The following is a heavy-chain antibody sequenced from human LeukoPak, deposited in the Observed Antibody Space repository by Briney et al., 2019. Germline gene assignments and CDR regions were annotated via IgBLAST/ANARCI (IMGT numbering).Heavy chain of an antibody. CDR3: ARLYYDFWSGYPYGMDV. CDR2: IYYSGST. D-gene: IGHD3-3*01. J-gene: IGHJ6*02. V-gene: IGHV4-39*01. CDR1: GGSISSSSYY. Sequence: SETLSLTCTVSGGSISSSSYYWGWIRQPPGKGPEWIGSIYYSGSTYYNPSLKSRVTISVDTSKNQFSLKLSSVTAADTAVYYCARLYYDFWSGYPYGMDVWGQGTTVTVSS.